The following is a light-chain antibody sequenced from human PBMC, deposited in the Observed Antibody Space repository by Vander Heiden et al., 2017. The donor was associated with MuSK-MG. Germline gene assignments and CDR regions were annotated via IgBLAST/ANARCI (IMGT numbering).Light chain of an antibody. CDR3: AAWDDSLSAVV. CDR2: GNN. V-gene: IGLV1-47*01. Sequence: QSVLTQPPSASGTPGQSVTISCSGSSSNIGSNYGYWYHQLPGTAPKLLIYGNNQRPSGVPDRFSGSKSGTSASLAISGLRSEDEADYYCAAWDDSLSAVVFGGGTKLTVL. J-gene: IGLJ2*01. CDR1: SSNIGSNY.